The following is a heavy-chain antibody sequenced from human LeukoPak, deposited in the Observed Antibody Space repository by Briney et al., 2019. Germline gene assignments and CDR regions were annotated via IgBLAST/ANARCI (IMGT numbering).Heavy chain of an antibody. CDR2: IYYSGST. J-gene: IGHJ4*02. Sequence: PSETLSLTCTVSGGSISSSSYYWGWIRQPPGKGLEWIGSIYYSGSTYYNPSLKSRVTISVDTSKNQFSLKLSSVTAADTAVYYCARRDYDSSGYFDYWGQGTLVTVSS. V-gene: IGHV4-39*01. CDR3: ARRDYDSSGYFDY. D-gene: IGHD3-22*01. CDR1: GGSISSSSYY.